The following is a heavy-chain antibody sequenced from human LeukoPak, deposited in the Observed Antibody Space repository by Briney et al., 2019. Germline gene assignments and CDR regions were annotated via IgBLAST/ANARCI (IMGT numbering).Heavy chain of an antibody. J-gene: IGHJ4*02. Sequence: PSETLSLTCTVSGGSISSYYWSWIRQPPGQGLEWIGYIYYSGSNNYNPSLKSRVTISVDTSKNQFSLKLSSVTAADTAVYYCARHYGEYVFDYWGQGTLVTVSS. CDR1: GGSISSYY. D-gene: IGHD4-17*01. CDR3: ARHYGEYVFDY. V-gene: IGHV4-59*08. CDR2: IYYSGSN.